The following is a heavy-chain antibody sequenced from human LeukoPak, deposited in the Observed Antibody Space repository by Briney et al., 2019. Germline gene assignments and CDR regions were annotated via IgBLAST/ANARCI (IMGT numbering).Heavy chain of an antibody. CDR3: ARDPMTSDAFDI. V-gene: IGHV3-30-3*01. CDR1: GFTFSSYA. Sequence: GGSLRLSCAASGFTFSSYAMHWVRQASGKGLEWVAVISYDGSNKYYADSVKGRFTISRDNSKNTLYLQMNSLRAEDTAVYYCARDPMTSDAFDIWGQGTMVTVSS. CDR2: ISYDGSNK. D-gene: IGHD2-21*02. J-gene: IGHJ3*02.